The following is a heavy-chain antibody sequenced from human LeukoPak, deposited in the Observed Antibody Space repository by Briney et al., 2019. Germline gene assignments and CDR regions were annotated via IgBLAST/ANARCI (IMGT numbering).Heavy chain of an antibody. CDR3: ARDRPSYYYYYYYMDV. CDR2: IYSGAST. J-gene: IGHJ6*03. CDR1: GFTVSTNY. Sequence: GGSLRLSCAASGFTVSTNYMSWVRQAPGKGLEWVSVIYSGASTYYVDSVKGRFTISRDNSKNTLYLQMISLRAEDTAVYYCARDRPSYYYYYYYMDVWGKGTTVTVSS. V-gene: IGHV3-53*01.